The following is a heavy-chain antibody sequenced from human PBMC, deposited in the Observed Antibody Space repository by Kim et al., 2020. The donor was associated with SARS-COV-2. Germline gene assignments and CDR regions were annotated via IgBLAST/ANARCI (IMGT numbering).Heavy chain of an antibody. D-gene: IGHD7-27*01. V-gene: IGHV3-30*03. J-gene: IGHJ2*01. CDR2: ISYEGSNK. CDR3: ARALGHWDNEGWYYDL. CDR1: GIKFSSYG. Sequence: GGSLRLSCAASGIKFSSYGIHWVRQAPGKGLEWVAVISYEGSNKYYADSVKGRFSISRDNSKNTAFLQMSGLRGDDTAMYFCARALGHWDNEGWYYDLWGRGTPVTVSS.